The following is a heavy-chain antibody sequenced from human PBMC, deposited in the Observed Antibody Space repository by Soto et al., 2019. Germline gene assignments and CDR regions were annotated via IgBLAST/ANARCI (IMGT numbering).Heavy chain of an antibody. Sequence: VESLKISCKGSGYSFTSYWIGRVRQMPGKGLEWMGIIYPGDSDTRYSPSFQGQVTISADKSISTAYLQWSSLKASDTAMYYCPTSNLPYYYYYGMDVWGQGTTVTGSS. J-gene: IGHJ6*02. CDR1: GYSFTSYW. CDR2: IYPGDSDT. CDR3: PTSNLPYYYYYGMDV. V-gene: IGHV5-51*01.